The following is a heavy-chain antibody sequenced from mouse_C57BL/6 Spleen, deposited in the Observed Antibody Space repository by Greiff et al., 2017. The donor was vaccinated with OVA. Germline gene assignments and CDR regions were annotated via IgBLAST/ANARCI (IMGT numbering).Heavy chain of an antibody. D-gene: IGHD1-2*01. CDR2: ISSGSSTI. J-gene: IGHJ4*01. V-gene: IGHV5-17*01. Sequence: EVQGVESGGGLVKPGGSLKLSCAASGFTFSDYGMHWVRQAPEKGLEWVAYISSGSSTIYYPDTVKGRLTISRDNAKNTLFLQMTSLRSEDTAMYYCARSYGHYYAMDYWGQGTSVTVSS. CDR1: GFTFSDYG. CDR3: ARSYGHYYAMDY.